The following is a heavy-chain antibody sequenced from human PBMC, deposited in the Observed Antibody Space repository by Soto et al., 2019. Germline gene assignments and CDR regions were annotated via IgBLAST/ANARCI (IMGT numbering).Heavy chain of an antibody. V-gene: IGHV4-34*01. CDR2: INHSGST. J-gene: IGHJ4*02. CDR3: ARVIAAAGTNVWDY. CDR1: GGSFSGYY. D-gene: IGHD6-13*01. Sequence: QVQLQQWGAGLLKPSETLSLTCAVYGGSFSGYYWSWIRQPPGKGLEWIGEINHSGSTNYNPSLKSRVTISVDTSKTQFSLKLSSVTAADTAVYYCARVIAAAGTNVWDYWGQGTLVTVSS.